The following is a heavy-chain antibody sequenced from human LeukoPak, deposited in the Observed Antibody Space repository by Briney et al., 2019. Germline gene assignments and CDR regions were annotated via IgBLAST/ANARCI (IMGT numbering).Heavy chain of an antibody. CDR2: ISAYNGNT. V-gene: IGHV1-18*01. CDR1: GYTFTSYG. J-gene: IGHJ3*02. CDR3: AICSSTSCHSGLGAFDT. D-gene: IGHD2-2*01. Sequence: GASVNVSCTASGYTFTSYGISWVRQAPGQGLEWMGWISAYNGNTNYAQKLQGRVTMTTDTSTSTAYMELRSLRSDDTAVYYCAICSSTSCHSGLGAFDTWGQGTMVTVSS.